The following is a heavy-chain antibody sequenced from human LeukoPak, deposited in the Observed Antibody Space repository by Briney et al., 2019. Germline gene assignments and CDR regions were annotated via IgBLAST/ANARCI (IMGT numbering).Heavy chain of an antibody. J-gene: IGHJ4*02. Sequence: GESLKISCKGSGYSFTSHWIGWVRQMPGKGLEWMGMIYPGDSDTRYSPSFQGQVTISADKSISTAYLQWSSLKASDTAMYYCARRKGYYDSSGYVGYWGQGTLVTVSS. CDR1: GYSFTSHW. CDR3: ARRKGYYDSSGYVGY. V-gene: IGHV5-51*01. CDR2: IYPGDSDT. D-gene: IGHD3-22*01.